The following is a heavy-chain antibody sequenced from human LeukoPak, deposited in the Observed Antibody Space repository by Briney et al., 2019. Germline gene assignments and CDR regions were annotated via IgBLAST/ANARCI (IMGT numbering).Heavy chain of an antibody. CDR1: GYIFTAYF. J-gene: IGHJ4*02. Sequence: GASVKVSCKAPGYIFTAYFLHWVRQARGQGPEWMGWINPVNGVSEYAQKFQGRVNMTRDTSTSTVYMELNRLTSDDTAIYFCTRDLDIVATIINVWGQGTLVTVSS. CDR2: INPVNGVS. V-gene: IGHV1-2*02. D-gene: IGHD2-21*01. CDR3: TRDLDIVATIINV.